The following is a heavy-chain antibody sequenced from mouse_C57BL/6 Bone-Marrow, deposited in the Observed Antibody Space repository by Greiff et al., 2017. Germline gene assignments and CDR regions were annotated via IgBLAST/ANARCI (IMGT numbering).Heavy chain of an antibody. J-gene: IGHJ2*01. D-gene: IGHD2-3*01. CDR2: IYPGDGDT. V-gene: IGHV1-82*01. CDR1: GYAFSSSW. Sequence: QVQLQQSGPELVKPGASVKISCKASGYAFSSSWMNWVKQRPGKGLEWIGRIYPGDGDTNYNGKFKGKATLTADKSSSTAYMQLSSLPSEDSAVYVCARGRGYSYYFDYWGQGTTLTVSS. CDR3: ARGRGYSYYFDY.